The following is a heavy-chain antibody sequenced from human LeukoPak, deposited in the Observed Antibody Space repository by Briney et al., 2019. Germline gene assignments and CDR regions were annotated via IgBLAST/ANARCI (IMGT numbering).Heavy chain of an antibody. D-gene: IGHD3-3*01. CDR1: GGSISSSSYY. CDR2: IYYSGST. Sequence: SETLSLTCTVSGGSISSSSYYWGGIRQPPGKGLEWIGSIYYSGSTYYNPSLKSRVTISVDTSKNQFSLKLSSVTAADTAVYYCARRLGITIFGVVIDDYFDYWGQGTLVTVSS. J-gene: IGHJ4*02. CDR3: ARRLGITIFGVVIDDYFDY. V-gene: IGHV4-39*01.